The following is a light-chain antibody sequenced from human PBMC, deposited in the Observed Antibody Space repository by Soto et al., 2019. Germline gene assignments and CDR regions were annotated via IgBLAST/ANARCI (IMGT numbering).Light chain of an antibody. J-gene: IGLJ1*01. Sequence: QAVVTQPHSASGTPGQRVTISSSGSSSNIGTSSVHWFQQLPGTAPKLLISTTNQRPSGVPERFSGSKSGTSASLAISGLQSEDEADYYCAAWDDSLNGHVFGTGTKLTVL. CDR3: AAWDDSLNGHV. V-gene: IGLV1-44*01. CDR2: TTN. CDR1: SSNIGTSS.